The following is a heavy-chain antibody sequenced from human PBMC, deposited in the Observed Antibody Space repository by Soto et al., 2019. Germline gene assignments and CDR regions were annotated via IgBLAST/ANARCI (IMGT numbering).Heavy chain of an antibody. CDR3: ARGWPARRNWFDP. CDR2: ISSSGSTI. CDR1: GFTFSSYE. V-gene: IGHV3-48*03. Sequence: EVQLVESGGGLVQPGGSLRLSCAASGFTFSSYEMNWVRQAPGKGLEWVSYISSSGSTIYYADSVKGRFTISRDNAKNSLYLQINSLRAEDTAVYYCARGWPARRNWFDPWGQGTLVTVSS. D-gene: IGHD6-6*01. J-gene: IGHJ5*02.